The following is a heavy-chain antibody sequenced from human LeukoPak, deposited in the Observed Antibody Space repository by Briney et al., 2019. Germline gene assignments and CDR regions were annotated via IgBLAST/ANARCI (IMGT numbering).Heavy chain of an antibody. CDR1: GYSFTSYW. D-gene: IGHD2-15*01. Sequence: GESLQISCKGSGYSFTSYWIGWVRQMPGKGVEGMGIIYPGDSDTRYSPSFQGQVTISADKYISTAYLQWSSLKASDTAMYYCARHSPEDCRGGSCYYYYYMDVWGKGTTVTVSS. CDR3: ARHSPEDCRGGSCYYYYYMDV. CDR2: IYPGDSDT. J-gene: IGHJ6*03. V-gene: IGHV5-51*01.